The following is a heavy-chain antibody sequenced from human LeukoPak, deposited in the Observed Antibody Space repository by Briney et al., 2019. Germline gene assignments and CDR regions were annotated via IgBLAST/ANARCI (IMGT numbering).Heavy chain of an antibody. CDR2: IIPILGIA. V-gene: IGHV1-69*04. D-gene: IGHD1-26*01. J-gene: IGHJ4*02. Sequence: ASVKVSCKASGGTFSSYAISRVRQAPGQGLEWMGRIIPILGIANYAQKFQGRVTITADKSTSTAYMELSSLRSEDTAVYYCARDVVSSSYTFDYWGQGTLVTVSS. CDR3: ARDVVSSSYTFDY. CDR1: GGTFSSYA.